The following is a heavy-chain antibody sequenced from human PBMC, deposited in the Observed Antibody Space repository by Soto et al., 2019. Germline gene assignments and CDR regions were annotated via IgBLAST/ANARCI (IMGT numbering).Heavy chain of an antibody. CDR1: GFIPSSYA. V-gene: IGHV3-23*01. J-gene: IGHJ4*02. D-gene: IGHD6-13*01. Sequence: GGSLRLSCVVSGFIPSSYAMSWVRQAPGKGLEWVSGISGSGGATSYADSVKGRFTISRDNSKNTLYLQMNSLSAEDTAIYYYAKDAIMVSSSFNYFDFWGQGALVTVSS. CDR3: AKDAIMVSSSFNYFDF. CDR2: ISGSGGAT.